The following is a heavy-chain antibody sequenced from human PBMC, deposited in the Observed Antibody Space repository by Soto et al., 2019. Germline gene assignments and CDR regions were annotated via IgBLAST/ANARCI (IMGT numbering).Heavy chain of an antibody. CDR1: GFTFSSYA. CDR2: INGRGGNT. J-gene: IGHJ1*01. V-gene: IGHV3-23*01. Sequence: EGSLRLSCAASGFTFSSYAMGWVRQAPGKGLDWVSGINGRGGNTYYADSVKGRFTISRDNSKNTLYLQMNSLRAEDTAVYYCAKGVVTGLYFQHWGRGTLVTVSS. D-gene: IGHD2-21*02. CDR3: AKGVVTGLYFQH.